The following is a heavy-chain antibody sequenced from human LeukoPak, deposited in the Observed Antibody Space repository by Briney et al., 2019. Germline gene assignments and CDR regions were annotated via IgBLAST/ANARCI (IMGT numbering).Heavy chain of an antibody. V-gene: IGHV1-69*13. D-gene: IGHD2-2*01. CDR1: GGTFSSYV. Sequence: ASVKVSCKASGGTFSSYVISWVRQAPGQGLEWMGGNIPKFGTANYAQKFQGRVTITADESTSTAYMELSSLRSEDTAVYYCAREAHSSTSSFESWGQGTLVTVSS. CDR3: AREAHSSTSSFES. CDR2: NIPKFGTA. J-gene: IGHJ4*02.